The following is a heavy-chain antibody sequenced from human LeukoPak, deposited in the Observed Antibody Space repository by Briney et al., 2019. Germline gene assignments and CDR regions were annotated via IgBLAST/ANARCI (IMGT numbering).Heavy chain of an antibody. J-gene: IGHJ5*02. V-gene: IGHV3-33*01. CDR1: GFTFSSYG. Sequence: GGSLRLSCAASGFTFSSYGMHWVRQAPGKGLEWVAVIWYDGSNKYSADSVKGRFTISRDNSKNTLYLQMNSLRAEDTAVYYCARDVTIGYCSGGSCYSASWFDPWGQGTLVTVSS. CDR3: ARDVTIGYCSGGSCYSASWFDP. D-gene: IGHD2-15*01. CDR2: IWYDGSNK.